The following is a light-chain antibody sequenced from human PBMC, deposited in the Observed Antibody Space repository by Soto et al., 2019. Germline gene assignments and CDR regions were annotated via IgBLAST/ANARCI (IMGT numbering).Light chain of an antibody. J-gene: IGLJ3*02. CDR1: SSDVGKYSY. Sequence: QSALTQPASVSGSPGQSIAISCTGTSSDVGKYSYVSWFQQYPGTAPKLMIYEVTNQPSGVSNRFSGSKSGNTASLTISGLQPEDEADYYCSSFTTSNTWVFGGGTKLTVL. CDR2: EVT. CDR3: SSFTTSNTWV. V-gene: IGLV2-14*01.